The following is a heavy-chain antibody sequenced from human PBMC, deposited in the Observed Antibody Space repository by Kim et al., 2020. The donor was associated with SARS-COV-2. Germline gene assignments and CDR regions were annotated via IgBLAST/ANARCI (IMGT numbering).Heavy chain of an antibody. V-gene: IGHV4-59*13. J-gene: IGHJ2*01. CDR3: ARSLDVLRYFDWLALKYWYFDL. Sequence: SETLSLTCTVSGGSISSYYWSWIRQPPGKGLECIGYIYYSGSTNYNPSLKSRVTISVETSKNQFSLKLSSVTDADTAVYYCARSLDVLRYFDWLALKYWYFDLWGRSTLVTVFS. CDR2: IYYSGST. D-gene: IGHD3-9*01. CDR1: GGSISSYY.